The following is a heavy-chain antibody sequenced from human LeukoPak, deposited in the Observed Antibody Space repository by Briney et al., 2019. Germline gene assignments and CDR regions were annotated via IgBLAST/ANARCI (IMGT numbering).Heavy chain of an antibody. CDR3: ARVRLDSGTYSLYY. CDR2: ISSSSSYI. D-gene: IGHD3-10*01. V-gene: IGHV3-21*01. Sequence: GGSLRLSCAASGFTFSSYSMNWVRQAPGKGLNWVSSISSSSSYIYYADSVKGRFTISRDNAENSLYLQMNSLRAEDTAVYYCARVRLDSGTYSLYYWGQGTLVTVSS. J-gene: IGHJ4*02. CDR1: GFTFSSYS.